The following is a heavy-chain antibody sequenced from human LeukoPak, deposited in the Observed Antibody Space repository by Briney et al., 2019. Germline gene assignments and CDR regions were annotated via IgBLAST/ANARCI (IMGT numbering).Heavy chain of an antibody. V-gene: IGHV4-38-2*02. D-gene: IGHD6-6*01. J-gene: IGHJ3*02. Sequence: NPSETLSLTCTVSGYSISSGYYWGWIRQPPGKGLEWIGYIYHSGSTYYNPSLKSRVTISVDRSKNQFSLKLSSVTAADTAVYYCARSLYSSSLWDLLWGAFDIWGQGTMVTVSS. CDR3: ARSLYSSSLWDLLWGAFDI. CDR1: GYSISSGYY. CDR2: IYHSGST.